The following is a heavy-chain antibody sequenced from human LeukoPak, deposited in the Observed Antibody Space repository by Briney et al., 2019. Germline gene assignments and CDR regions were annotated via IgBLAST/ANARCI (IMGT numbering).Heavy chain of an antibody. D-gene: IGHD2-2*01. CDR2: ISAYSGNT. Sequence: GASVKVSFKASGYTFTSYCISWVRQAPVQGLEWMGWISAYSGNTNDAQKLQGRVTMTTDTSTSTAYMELRSLRSDDTAVYYCARDRGSTSSVSDYWGQGTLVTVSS. V-gene: IGHV1-18*04. CDR1: GYTFTSYC. CDR3: ARDRGSTSSVSDY. J-gene: IGHJ4*02.